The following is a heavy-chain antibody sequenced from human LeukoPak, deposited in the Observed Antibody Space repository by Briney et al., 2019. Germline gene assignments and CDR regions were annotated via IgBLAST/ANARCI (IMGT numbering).Heavy chain of an antibody. Sequence: PGGSLRLSCAASGFTFSSYSMNWVRQAPGKGLEWVSYISSSSTIYYADSVKGRFTISRDNAKNSLYLQMNSLRAEDTAVYYCARDPAYSSGWYEEGGGAFDIWGQGTTVTVSS. CDR2: ISSSSTI. CDR1: GFTFSSYS. CDR3: ARDPAYSSGWYEEGGGAFDI. V-gene: IGHV3-48*01. D-gene: IGHD6-19*01. J-gene: IGHJ3*02.